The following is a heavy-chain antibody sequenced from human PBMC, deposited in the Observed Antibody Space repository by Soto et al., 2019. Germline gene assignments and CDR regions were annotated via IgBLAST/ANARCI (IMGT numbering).Heavy chain of an antibody. V-gene: IGHV3-23*01. CDR3: AKDLRGVSVSGEGIDY. D-gene: IGHD6-19*01. Sequence: EVQLLESGGGLVQPGGSLRLSCAASGFTFSSYAMSWVRQAPGKGLEWVSAISGSGGSTYYADSVKGRFTISRDNSKNTLYLQMNSLIAEDTAVYYCAKDLRGVSVSGEGIDYWGQGTLVTVSS. CDR2: ISGSGGST. J-gene: IGHJ4*02. CDR1: GFTFSSYA.